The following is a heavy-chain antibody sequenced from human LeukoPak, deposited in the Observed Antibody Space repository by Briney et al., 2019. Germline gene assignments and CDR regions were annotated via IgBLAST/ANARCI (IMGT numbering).Heavy chain of an antibody. CDR3: AKEGAESFPDAFDI. Sequence: SETLSLTCTVSGGSISPYYWSWLRQSPGKGLEWIGYISYSGSTKNNPSLKSRVTISVDTSKNQFSLKLTSVAAADTAVYYCAKEGAESFPDAFDIWGPGTLITVSS. CDR1: GGSISPYY. CDR2: ISYSGST. V-gene: IGHV4-59*01. J-gene: IGHJ3*02. D-gene: IGHD3-10*01.